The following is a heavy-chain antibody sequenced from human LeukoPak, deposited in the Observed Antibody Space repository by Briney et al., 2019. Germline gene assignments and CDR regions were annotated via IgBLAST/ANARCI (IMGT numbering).Heavy chain of an antibody. J-gene: IGHJ4*02. CDR1: GFTFRTYG. D-gene: IGHD4-17*01. Sequence: GGSLRLSCSASGFTFRTYGMFWVRQAPGKGLDWVSVIWSDGSNQYYADSVRGRFTISRDNSKNTLHLQMNSLRAEDTAAYYCVKSGPDFGDLPSEYYFDFWGQGTLVTVSS. CDR2: IWSDGSNQ. V-gene: IGHV3-33*06. CDR3: VKSGPDFGDLPSEYYFDF.